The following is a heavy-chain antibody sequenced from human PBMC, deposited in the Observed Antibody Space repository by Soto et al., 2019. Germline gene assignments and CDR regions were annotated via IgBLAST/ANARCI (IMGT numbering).Heavy chain of an antibody. CDR1: GEYFMGYY. CDR3: ATTYIVTTNWFDP. V-gene: IGHV4-34*02. Sequence: QVHLQQWGAGLLKPSETLSLTCAVYGEYFMGYYWTWFRQPPGKGLEWIGEINHRGSTNYNPSLKSRLTISIDTSKKQFSLQLTSVTAADTSVDYCATTYIVTTNWFDPWGQGTLVTVSS. CDR2: INHRGST. J-gene: IGHJ5*02. D-gene: IGHD5-12*01.